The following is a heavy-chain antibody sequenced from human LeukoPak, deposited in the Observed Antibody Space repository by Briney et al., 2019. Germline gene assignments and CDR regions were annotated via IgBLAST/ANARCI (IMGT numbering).Heavy chain of an antibody. Sequence: GGSLRLSCAASGFTFSDYYMSWIRQAPGKGLEWVSYISSSGSTIYYADSVKGRFTISRDNAKNSLYLQMNSLRAEDTAVYYCARDCGSSWLLQYYYYYYMDVWGKGTTVTVSS. CDR3: ARDCGSSWLLQYYYYYYMDV. CDR1: GFTFSDYY. V-gene: IGHV3-11*04. CDR2: ISSSGSTI. D-gene: IGHD6-13*01. J-gene: IGHJ6*03.